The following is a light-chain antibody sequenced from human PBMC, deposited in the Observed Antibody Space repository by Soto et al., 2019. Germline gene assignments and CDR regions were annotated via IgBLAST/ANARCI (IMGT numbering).Light chain of an antibody. CDR3: GADHGSGSNFVRV. CDR2: VGTGGIVG. CDR1: SGYSNYK. Sequence: QLVLTQPPSASASLGASVTLTCTLSSGYSNYKVDWYQQRPGKGPRFVMRVGTGGIVGSKGDGIPDRFSVLGSGLNRYLTIKNSQEEDESDYHCGADHGSGSNFVRVFGGGTQLTVL. V-gene: IGLV9-49*01. J-gene: IGLJ2*01.